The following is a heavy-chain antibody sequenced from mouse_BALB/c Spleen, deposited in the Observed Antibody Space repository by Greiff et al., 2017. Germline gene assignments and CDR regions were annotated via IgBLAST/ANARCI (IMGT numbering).Heavy chain of an antibody. D-gene: IGHD2-1*01. V-gene: IGHV1S127*01. CDR2: IDPSDSYT. Sequence: QVQLQQPGAELVKPGASVKMSCKASGYTFTSYWMHWVKQRPGQGLEWIGVIDPSDSYTSYNQKFKGKATSTVDTSSSTAYMQLSSLTSEDSAVYYCTRGGNYYFDYWGQGTTLTVSS. J-gene: IGHJ2*01. CDR1: GYTFTSYW. CDR3: TRGGNYYFDY.